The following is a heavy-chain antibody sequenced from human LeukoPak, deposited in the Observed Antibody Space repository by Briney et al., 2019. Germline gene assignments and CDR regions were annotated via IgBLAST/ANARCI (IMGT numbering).Heavy chain of an antibody. J-gene: IGHJ5*02. CDR3: ARDRKYSSSWYGGWFDP. V-gene: IGHV3-21*01. CDR2: ISSSSSYI. CDR1: GFTFSSYS. Sequence: GGSLRLSCAASGFTFSSYSMNWVRQAPGKGLEWVSSISSSSSYIYYADSVKGRFTISRDNAKNSLYLQMNSPRAEDTAVYYCARDRKYSSSWYGGWFDPWGQGTLVTVSS. D-gene: IGHD6-13*01.